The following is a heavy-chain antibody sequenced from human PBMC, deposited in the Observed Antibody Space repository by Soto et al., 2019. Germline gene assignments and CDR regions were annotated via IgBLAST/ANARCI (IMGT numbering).Heavy chain of an antibody. J-gene: IGHJ4*02. D-gene: IGHD6-19*01. CDR2: VYYSGST. CDR3: ARRLAVTGTLEYYFDY. V-gene: IGHV4-39*01. Sequence: SDPMSLTYTVSGGYLRSRIYYRGLIHKPPGKGLEWIGNVYYSGSTYYNPSLQSRVTISVDTSKNQFSLRLTSVTASDTAVYYCARRLAVTGTLEYYFDYWGQGSLVTVSS. CDR1: GGYLRSRIYY.